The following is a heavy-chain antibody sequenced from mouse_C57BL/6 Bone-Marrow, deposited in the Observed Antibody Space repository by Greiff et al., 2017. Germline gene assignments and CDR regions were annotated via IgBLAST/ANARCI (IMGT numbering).Heavy chain of an antibody. CDR2: IYPGDGDT. V-gene: IGHV1-82*01. CDR1: GYAFSSSW. CDR3: ARRSHYYGSSPLYAMDY. D-gene: IGHD1-1*01. Sequence: QVQLQQSGPELVKPGASVKISCKASGYAFSSSWMNWVKQRPGKGLEWIGRIYPGDGDTNYNGKFKGKATLTADKSSSTAYMQLSSLTSEDSAVYFCARRSHYYGSSPLYAMDYWGQGTSVTVSS. J-gene: IGHJ4*01.